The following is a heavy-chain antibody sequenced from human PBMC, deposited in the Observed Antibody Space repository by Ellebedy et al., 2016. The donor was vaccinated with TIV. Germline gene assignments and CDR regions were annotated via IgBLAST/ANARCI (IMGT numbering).Heavy chain of an antibody. CDR1: GYAFTGYY. CDR2: IHPNSGGT. D-gene: IGHD3-10*01. J-gene: IGHJ4*02. CDR3: ARVGSGSDADY. Sequence: AASVKVSCKASGYAFTGYYMHWVRQAPGQGLEWMGWIHPNSGGTAYAQNLQGRVTMTRDTSISTAYMELSRLRSDDTAVYFCARVGSGSDADYWGQGTLVTVSS. V-gene: IGHV1-2*02.